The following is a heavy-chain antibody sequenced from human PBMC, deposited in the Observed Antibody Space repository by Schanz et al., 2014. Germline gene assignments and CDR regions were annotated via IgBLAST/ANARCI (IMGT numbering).Heavy chain of an antibody. V-gene: IGHV3-11*05. CDR1: GFVFGDYY. CDR3: ARDASSSDYHLAH. CDR2: ISDSGTYT. D-gene: IGHD3-22*01. J-gene: IGHJ4*02. Sequence: VQLLESGGGLVQPGGSLRLSCAASGFVFGDYYMTWIRQAPGKGLEWLSYISDSGTYTNYADSVRGRFTISRDNAKNSLYLEMNSLRVEDTAFYYCARDASSSDYHLAHWGQGTLVTVSS.